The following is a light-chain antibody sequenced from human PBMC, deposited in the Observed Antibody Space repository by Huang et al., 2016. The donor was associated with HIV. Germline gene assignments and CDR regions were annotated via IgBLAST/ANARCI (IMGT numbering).Light chain of an antibody. J-gene: IGKJ2*01. Sequence: EIVMTQSPATLSVSPGERATLSCRASQSVSSKLAWYQQKPGQAPRLLIYGASTRATGIPARFSGSGSGTEFTLTISSLQSEDFAVYYCQQYNNWRYTFGQGTKLEIK. CDR3: QQYNNWRYT. CDR2: GAS. V-gene: IGKV3-15*01. CDR1: QSVSSK.